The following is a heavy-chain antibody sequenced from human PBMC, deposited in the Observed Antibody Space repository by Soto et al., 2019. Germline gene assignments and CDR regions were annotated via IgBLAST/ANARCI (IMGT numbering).Heavy chain of an antibody. J-gene: IGHJ5*02. D-gene: IGHD2-15*01. Sequence: QVQLQESGPGLVKPSETLSLTCAVSGGSISSSNWWTWVRQAPGKGLEWIGEIYQSGTAHYNPSLKSRVTMSVEESRNLFSLKLSSVTAADTAVYYCARGVVVVSGNSWFDPWGQGTLVTVSS. V-gene: IGHV4-4*02. CDR3: ARGVVVVSGNSWFDP. CDR2: IYQSGTA. CDR1: GGSISSSNW.